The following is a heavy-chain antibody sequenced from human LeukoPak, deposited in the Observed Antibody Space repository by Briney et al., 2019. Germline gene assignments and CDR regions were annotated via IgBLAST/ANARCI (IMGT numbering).Heavy chain of an antibody. D-gene: IGHD2-15*01. V-gene: IGHV4-59*01. J-gene: IGHJ5*02. CDR2: IYYSGST. Sequence: SETLSLTCTVSGGSISSYYWSWIRQPPGKGLEWIGYIYYSGSTNYNPSLKSRVTISVDTSKNQFSLKLSSVTAADTAVYYCAGTVVVVAAMYNWFDPWGQGTLVTVSS. CDR3: AGTVVVVAAMYNWFDP. CDR1: GGSISSYY.